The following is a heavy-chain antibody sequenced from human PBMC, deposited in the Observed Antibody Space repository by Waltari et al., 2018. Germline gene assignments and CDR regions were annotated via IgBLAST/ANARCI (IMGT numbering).Heavy chain of an antibody. CDR1: GFTFSSYG. V-gene: IGHV3-30*02. CDR3: AKDSGDYVRVVDY. Sequence: QVQLVESGGGVVQPGGSLRLSCAASGFTFSSYGMHWVRQAPGKGLEWVAFIRYDGSNKYYADSVKGRFTISRDNSKNTLYLQMNSLRAEDTAVYYCAKDSGDYVRVVDYWGQGTLVTVSS. J-gene: IGHJ4*02. D-gene: IGHD4-17*01. CDR2: IRYDGSNK.